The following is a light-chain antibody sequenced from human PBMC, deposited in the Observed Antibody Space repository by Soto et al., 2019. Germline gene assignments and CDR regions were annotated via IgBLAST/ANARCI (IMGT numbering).Light chain of an antibody. Sequence: QSALTQPASVSGSPGQSITISCTGTSSDVGGYNYVSWYQQHPGKAPKRMIYEVSNRPSGVSNRFSGSKSGNTASLTISGLQAEDEADYYCISYTSSSPLGFGTGTKLTVL. CDR2: EVS. V-gene: IGLV2-14*01. CDR3: ISYTSSSPLG. J-gene: IGLJ1*01. CDR1: SSDVGGYNY.